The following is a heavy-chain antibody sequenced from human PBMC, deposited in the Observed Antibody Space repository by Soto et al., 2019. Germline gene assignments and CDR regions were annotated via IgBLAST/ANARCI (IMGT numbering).Heavy chain of an antibody. V-gene: IGHV3-11*06. CDR1: SGSISTDY. J-gene: IGHJ3*02. D-gene: IGHD2-2*01. Sequence: LSLTCAVSSGSISTDYWWSWVRQPPGKGLEWVSSISTTSTYTHYADSLKGRFTISRDNAKKLLYLQMDSLRAEDTAVYYCARDDGLSSTNVKAFDIWGQGTKVTVSS. CDR2: ISTTSTYT. CDR3: ARDDGLSSTNVKAFDI.